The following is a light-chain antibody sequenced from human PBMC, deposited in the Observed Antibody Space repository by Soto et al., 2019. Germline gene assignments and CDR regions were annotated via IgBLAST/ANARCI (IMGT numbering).Light chain of an antibody. CDR1: QAVGGTY. J-gene: IGKJ1*01. V-gene: IGKV3-20*01. CDR2: GAS. Sequence: ELGLTQDRGSLALSKGDNVSISCRASQAVGGTYLAWYQHKPGQPPRLLIYGASNRAAGIPDRFGGSGSGTDLTLTISRLRSEYLAVYYFHKYNKWPRTXGQGTKVDIK. CDR3: HKYNKWPRT.